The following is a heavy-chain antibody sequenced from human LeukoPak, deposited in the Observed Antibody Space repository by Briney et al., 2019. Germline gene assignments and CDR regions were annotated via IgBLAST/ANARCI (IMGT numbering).Heavy chain of an antibody. J-gene: IGHJ3*02. CDR1: GGSISSGDYY. CDR2: IYYSGST. D-gene: IGHD3-10*01. V-gene: IGHV4-61*08. CDR3: ARDLTMVRGAEGPI. Sequence: SETLSLTCTVSGGSISSGDYYWSWIRQPPGKGLEWIGYIYYSGSTNYNPSLKSRVTISVDTSKNQFSLKLSSVTAADTAVYYCARDLTMVRGAEGPIWGQGTMVTVSS.